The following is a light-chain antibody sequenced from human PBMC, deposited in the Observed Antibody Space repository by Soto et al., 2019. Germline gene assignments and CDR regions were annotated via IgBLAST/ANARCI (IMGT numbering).Light chain of an antibody. CDR1: SSDVGSHKS. CDR3: SAYIASITSHV. J-gene: IGLJ1*01. CDR2: EVN. Sequence: QSALTQPPSVSGSPGKSVTISCSGSSSDVGSHKSVSWYKQAPGTSPKLMIFEVNNRPSGVPDRFSESKSGNTASLTISGLQPEDEADYYCSAYIASITSHVFGTGTKLTVL. V-gene: IGLV2-18*02.